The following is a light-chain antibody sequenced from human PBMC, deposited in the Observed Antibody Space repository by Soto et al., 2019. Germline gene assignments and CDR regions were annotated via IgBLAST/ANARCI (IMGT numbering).Light chain of an antibody. CDR2: GAS. CDR1: QSVSSSY. J-gene: IGKJ5*01. Sequence: IVLRQSPGTLSLSPGERATLSCRASQSVSSSYLAWYQQKPGQAPRLLIYGASSRATGIPDRFSGSGSGTDFTLTISRLEPEDFAVYYCQQYGSSPLITFGQGTRLEIK. CDR3: QQYGSSPLIT. V-gene: IGKV3-20*01.